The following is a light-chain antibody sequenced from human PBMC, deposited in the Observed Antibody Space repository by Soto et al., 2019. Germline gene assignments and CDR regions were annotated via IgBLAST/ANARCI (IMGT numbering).Light chain of an antibody. J-gene: IGKJ3*01. V-gene: IGKV1-9*01. CDR2: AAS. Sequence: IQLTQSPSSLSASVGDRVTITCRASQGICSYLAWYQQKPGKAPKLLIYAASTLQSGFPSRFSGSGSGTNFTLTNSSLQPEDFATYYCQQLNSYLITLGPGTKVEIK. CDR1: QGICSY. CDR3: QQLNSYLIT.